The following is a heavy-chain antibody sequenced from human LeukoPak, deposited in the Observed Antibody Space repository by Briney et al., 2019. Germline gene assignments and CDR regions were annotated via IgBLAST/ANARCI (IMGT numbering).Heavy chain of an antibody. V-gene: IGHV1-2*02. CDR1: GYTFTGYY. J-gene: IGHJ5*02. CDR2: ISPNSGGT. CDR3: ARGVLIKGDILTGYYNWFDP. D-gene: IGHD3-9*01. Sequence: GASVKVSCKASGYTFTGYYMHWVRQAPGQGLEWMGWISPNSGGTNYAQKFQGRVTMTRDTSISTAYMELSRLRSDDTAVYYCARGVLIKGDILTGYYNWFDPWGQGTLVTVSS.